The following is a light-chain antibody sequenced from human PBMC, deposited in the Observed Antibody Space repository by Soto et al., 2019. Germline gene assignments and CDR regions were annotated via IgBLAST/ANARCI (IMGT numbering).Light chain of an antibody. J-gene: IGKJ1*01. CDR3: LQHNSYPWT. Sequence: DIQMTQSPSTLPASVGDRVTITCRANQSISTWLAWYQQKPGKAPNLLIYKASRLETGVPSRFSGSGSGTEFTLTISSLQPEDFATYYCLQHNSYPWTFGQGTKVDIK. CDR1: QSISTW. V-gene: IGKV1-5*03. CDR2: KAS.